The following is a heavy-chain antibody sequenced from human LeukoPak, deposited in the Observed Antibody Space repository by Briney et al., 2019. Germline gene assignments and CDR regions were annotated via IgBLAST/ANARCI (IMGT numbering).Heavy chain of an antibody. Sequence: VASVKVSCKASGYTFTSYAMNWVRQAPGQGLEWMGWINTNTGNPTYAQGFTGRFVFSLDTSVSTAYLQISSLKAEDTAVYYCARVPLSTVTTPRYYYYYGMDVWGQGTTVTVSS. CDR3: ARVPLSTVTTPRYYYYYGMDV. CDR2: INTNTGNP. J-gene: IGHJ6*02. D-gene: IGHD4-17*01. CDR1: GYTFTSYA. V-gene: IGHV7-4-1*02.